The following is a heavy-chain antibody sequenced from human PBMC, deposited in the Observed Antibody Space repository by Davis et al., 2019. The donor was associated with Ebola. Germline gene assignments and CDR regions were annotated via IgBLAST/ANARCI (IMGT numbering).Heavy chain of an antibody. CDR1: GDSINNNLW. D-gene: IGHD6-6*01. CDR2: IYSGWSA. V-gene: IGHV4-28*01. Sequence: MPSETLSLTCAVSGDSINNNLWSGCLRRSPGKAPEWIAYIYSGWSAYYNPSLTSRVTISIDTSKSQFSLKLSYVTAADTDVDYCASWPNAARLFLGPAGWFDPWGQGTLVTVSS. CDR3: ASWPNAARLFLGPAGWFDP. J-gene: IGHJ5*02.